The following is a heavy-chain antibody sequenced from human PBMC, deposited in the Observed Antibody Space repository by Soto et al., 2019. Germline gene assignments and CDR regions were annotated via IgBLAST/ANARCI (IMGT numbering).Heavy chain of an antibody. V-gene: IGHV1-18*04. Sequence: ASVKVSCKASGYTFTRYSINWVRQAPGQGLEWVGWVSNYNGDTKYAQKFQGRVTLTTDTSTTTTYMDLRSLTSDDTAVYFCARGDSTGSPTGWFDPWGQGTLVTVSS. D-gene: IGHD6-19*01. CDR3: ARGDSTGSPTGWFDP. J-gene: IGHJ5*02. CDR2: VSNYNGDT. CDR1: GYTFTRYS.